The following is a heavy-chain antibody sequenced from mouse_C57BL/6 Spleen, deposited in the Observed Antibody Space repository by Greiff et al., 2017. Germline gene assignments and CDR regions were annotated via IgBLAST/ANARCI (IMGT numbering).Heavy chain of an antibody. V-gene: IGHV3-5*01. CDR1: GISITTGNYR. Sequence: VQLQQSGPGLVKPSQTVFLTCTVTGISITTGNYRWSWIRQFPGNKLEWIGYIYYSGTITYNPSLTSRTTITRDTPKNQFFLEMNSLTAEDTATYYCAREGDYYGSSHWYFDVWGTGTTVTVSS. D-gene: IGHD1-1*01. J-gene: IGHJ1*03. CDR3: AREGDYYGSSHWYFDV. CDR2: IYYSGTI.